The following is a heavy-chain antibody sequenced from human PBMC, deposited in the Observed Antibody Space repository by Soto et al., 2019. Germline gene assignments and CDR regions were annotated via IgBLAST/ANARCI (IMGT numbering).Heavy chain of an antibody. CDR1: GDSVSSNTAA. V-gene: IGHV6-1*01. Sequence: SQTLSLTCAISGDSVSSNTAAWNWIRSSPSRGLEWLGRAYYRSNWRHDYAVSVKSRITVNPDTSKNHFSLQLNSVTPDDTAVYYCARHHGPTTSENWFDPWGQGTLVTVSS. D-gene: IGHD5-12*01. CDR3: ARHHGPTTSENWFDP. CDR2: AYYRSNWRH. J-gene: IGHJ5*02.